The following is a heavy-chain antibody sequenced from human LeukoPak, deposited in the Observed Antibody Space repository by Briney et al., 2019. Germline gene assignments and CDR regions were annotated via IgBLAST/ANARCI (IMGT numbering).Heavy chain of an antibody. D-gene: IGHD1-7*01. J-gene: IGHJ4*02. CDR3: ARDLELRLFDY. Sequence: SETLSLTCTVSGGSISSGDYYWSWIRQPPGKGLEWTGYIYYSGSTYYNPSLKSRVTISVDTSKNQFSLRLSSVTAADTAVYYCARDLELRLFDYWGQGTLVTVSS. CDR2: IYYSGST. V-gene: IGHV4-30-4*08. CDR1: GGSISSGDYY.